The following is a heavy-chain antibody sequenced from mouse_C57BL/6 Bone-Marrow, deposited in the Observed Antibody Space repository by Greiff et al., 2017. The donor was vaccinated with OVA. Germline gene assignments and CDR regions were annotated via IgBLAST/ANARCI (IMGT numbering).Heavy chain of an antibody. CDR3: ARERTYYYGSSSAWFAY. Sequence: EVKVVESGGGLVKPGGSLKLSYAASGFTFSSYAMSWVRQTPEKRLEWVATISDGGSYTYYPDNVKGRFTISRDNAKNNLYLQMSHLKSEDTAMYYCARERTYYYGSSSAWFAYWGQGTLVTVSA. CDR2: ISDGGSYT. CDR1: GFTFSSYA. J-gene: IGHJ3*01. D-gene: IGHD1-1*01. V-gene: IGHV5-4*01.